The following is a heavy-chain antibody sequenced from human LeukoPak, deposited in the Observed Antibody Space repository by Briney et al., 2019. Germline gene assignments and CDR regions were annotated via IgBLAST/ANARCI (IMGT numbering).Heavy chain of an antibody. J-gene: IGHJ4*02. CDR3: ARGLSGSYYPGPISTVGFDY. Sequence: PGGSLRLSCAASGFTFSSYSMNWVRQAPGKGLEWVSSIINSSTYIYYADSVKGRFTISRDNAKNSLYLQMNSLRAEDTAVYYCARGLSGSYYPGPISTVGFDYWGQGTLVTVSS. D-gene: IGHD1-26*01. CDR2: IINSSTYI. V-gene: IGHV3-21*01. CDR1: GFTFSSYS.